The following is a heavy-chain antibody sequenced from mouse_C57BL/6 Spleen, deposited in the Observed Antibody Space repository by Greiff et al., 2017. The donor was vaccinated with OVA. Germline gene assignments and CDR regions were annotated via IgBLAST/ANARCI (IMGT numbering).Heavy chain of an antibody. J-gene: IGHJ1*03. CDR2: IDPANGNT. Sequence: DVKLQESVAELVRPGASVKLSCTASGFNIKNTYMHWVKQRPEQGLEWIGRIDPANGNTKYAPKFQGKATITSDTSSNTAYLQLSSQTSEDTAIYYCARFYYGSSYWYFDVWGTGTTVTVSS. V-gene: IGHV14-3*01. CDR3: ARFYYGSSYWYFDV. CDR1: GFNIKNTY. D-gene: IGHD1-1*01.